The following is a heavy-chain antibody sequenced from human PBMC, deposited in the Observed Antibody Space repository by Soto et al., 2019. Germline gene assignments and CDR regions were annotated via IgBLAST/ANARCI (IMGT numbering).Heavy chain of an antibody. CDR2: ISSASTSI. J-gene: IGHJ4*02. D-gene: IGHD2-15*01. CDR1: GFTFSSYS. CDR3: VRARGSATGYDDY. Sequence: EVQLVESGGGLVKPGGSLRLSCAASGFTFSSYSMNWVRQAPGKGLEWVSSISSASTSIYYADSVKGRFTISRDNAKNSLYLQMNSLGAEDTAVYYCVRARGSATGYDDYWGQGTLVTVSS. V-gene: IGHV3-21*01.